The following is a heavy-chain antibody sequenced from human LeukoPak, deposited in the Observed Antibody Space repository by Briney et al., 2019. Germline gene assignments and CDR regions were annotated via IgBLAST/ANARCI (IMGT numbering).Heavy chain of an antibody. CDR1: GFTVSSTY. CDR3: AGRHCSGGGCYFAGADPFDY. D-gene: IGHD2-15*01. CDR2: IFSGGNI. Sequence: GGSLRLSCAASGFTVSSTYMSWVRQAPGKGLEWVSVIFSGGNIYYIESVKGRFTISRDTSKNTLYLQMNSLRAEDTAVYFCAGRHCSGGGCYFAGADPFDYWGQGTLVTVSS. J-gene: IGHJ4*02. V-gene: IGHV3-53*01.